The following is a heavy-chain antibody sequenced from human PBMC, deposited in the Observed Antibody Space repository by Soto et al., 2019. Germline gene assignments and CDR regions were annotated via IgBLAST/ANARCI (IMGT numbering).Heavy chain of an antibody. CDR1: GFTFSDYP. CDR2: ISGSGMLT. V-gene: IGHV3-23*01. Sequence: GGSLRLSCAASGFTFSDYPISWVRQAPGKGLEWVSTISGSGMLTYYADSVKGRFTISRDNSKNTLYLQMSGLRVEDTAFYYCAKCLPRPSIFGVVINAFDHWGQGALVTVSS. D-gene: IGHD3-3*01. CDR3: AKCLPRPSIFGVVINAFDH. J-gene: IGHJ4*01.